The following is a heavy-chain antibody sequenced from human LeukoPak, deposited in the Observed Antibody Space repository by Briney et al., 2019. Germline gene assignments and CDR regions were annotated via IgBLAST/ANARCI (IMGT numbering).Heavy chain of an antibody. CDR3: ARTTSYYDSLTGRYYYYYYMDV. Sequence: PGGSLRLSCTASEFTFSGYWMSWVRQAPGKGLEWVANIKQDGSEKYYVDSVKGRFAIFRDNAKNSLYLQMNGLRAEDTAVYYCARTTSYYDSLTGRYYYYYYMDVWGKGTTVTVSS. J-gene: IGHJ6*03. V-gene: IGHV3-7*01. CDR1: EFTFSGYW. CDR2: IKQDGSEK. D-gene: IGHD3-9*01.